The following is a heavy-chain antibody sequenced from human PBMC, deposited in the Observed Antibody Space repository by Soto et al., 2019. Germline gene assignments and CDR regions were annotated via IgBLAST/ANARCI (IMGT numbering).Heavy chain of an antibody. CDR1: GYTFTGYY. D-gene: IGHD4-17*01. Sequence: ASVKVSCKASGYTFTGYYMHWVRQAPGQGLEWMGWINPNSGGTNYAQKFQGRVTMTRDTSISTAYMELSRLRSDETAVYYCEREQITVNTNAFDIWGQGTMVTVS. V-gene: IGHV1-2*02. CDR3: EREQITVNTNAFDI. CDR2: INPNSGGT. J-gene: IGHJ3*02.